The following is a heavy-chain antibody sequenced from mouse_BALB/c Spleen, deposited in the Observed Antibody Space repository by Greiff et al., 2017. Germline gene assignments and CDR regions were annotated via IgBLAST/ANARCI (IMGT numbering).Heavy chain of an antibody. Sequence: VKLLESGPELVRPGVSVKISCKGSGYTFTDYAMHWVKQSHAKSLEWIGVISTYYGNTNYNQKFKGKATMTVDKSSSTAYMELARLTSEDSAIYYCARHGSYAMDYWGQGTSVTVSS. D-gene: IGHD1-1*01. CDR2: ISTYYGNT. CDR3: ARHGSYAMDY. V-gene: IGHV1-67*01. J-gene: IGHJ4*01. CDR1: GYTFTDYA.